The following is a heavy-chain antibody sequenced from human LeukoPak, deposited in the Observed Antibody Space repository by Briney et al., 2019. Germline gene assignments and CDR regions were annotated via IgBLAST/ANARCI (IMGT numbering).Heavy chain of an antibody. J-gene: IGHJ4*02. CDR2: ISSSSSYI. CDR1: GFIFSSYS. D-gene: IGHD3-3*01. CDR3: ARGGYYGDY. Sequence: GGSLRLSCAASGFIFSSYSMNWVRQAPGKGLEWVSSISSSSSYIYYGDSVKGRFTISRDNAKNSLDLQMNSLRAEDTAVYYCARGGYYGDYWGQGTLVTVSS. V-gene: IGHV3-21*01.